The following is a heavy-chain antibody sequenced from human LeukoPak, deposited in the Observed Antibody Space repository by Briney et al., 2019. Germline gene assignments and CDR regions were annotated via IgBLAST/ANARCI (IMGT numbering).Heavy chain of an antibody. CDR2: IYYSGST. D-gene: IGHD6-19*01. Sequence: PSETLSLTCTVSGGSISSYYWSWIRQPPGKGLEWIGYIYYSGSTNYNPSLKSRVTISVDTSKNQFSLKLNSVTAADTAVYYCARHDYSSGWYGYYFDYWGQGTLVTVSS. CDR1: GGSISSYY. CDR3: ARHDYSSGWYGYYFDY. J-gene: IGHJ4*02. V-gene: IGHV4-59*08.